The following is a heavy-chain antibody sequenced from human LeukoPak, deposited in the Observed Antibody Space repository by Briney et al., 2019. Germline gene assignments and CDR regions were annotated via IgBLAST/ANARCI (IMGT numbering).Heavy chain of an antibody. V-gene: IGHV3-74*01. J-gene: IGHJ4*02. Sequence: GSLRLSCAASGFTFSSYWMQWVRQVPGKGLVWVSRINNDGSGTTYADSVKGRFTISRDNAKNTLSLQMNSLRDEDTAVYYCARDEDGPGALIEYWGQGALVTVSS. D-gene: IGHD5-24*01. CDR2: INNDGSGT. CDR3: ARDEDGPGALIEY. CDR1: GFTFSSYW.